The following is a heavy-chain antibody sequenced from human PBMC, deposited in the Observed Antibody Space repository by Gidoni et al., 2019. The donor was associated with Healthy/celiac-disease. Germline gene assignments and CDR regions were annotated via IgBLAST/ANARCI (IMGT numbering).Heavy chain of an antibody. Sequence: QVQLVESGGGVVQPGRSLRLSCAASGFTFSSYGMHWVRQGPGKGLEWVAVIWYDGSNKYYADSVKGRFTISRDNSKNTLYLQMNSLRAEDTAVYYCARDPLVYCSGGSCLEYYFDYWGQGTLVTVSS. CDR1: GFTFSSYG. CDR3: ARDPLVYCSGGSCLEYYFDY. J-gene: IGHJ4*02. CDR2: IWYDGSNK. D-gene: IGHD2-15*01. V-gene: IGHV3-33*01.